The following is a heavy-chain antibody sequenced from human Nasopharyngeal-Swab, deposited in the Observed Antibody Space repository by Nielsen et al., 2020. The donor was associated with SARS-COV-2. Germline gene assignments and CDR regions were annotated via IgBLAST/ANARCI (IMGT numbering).Heavy chain of an antibody. Sequence: GGSLRLSCAASGFTVSSNYMSWVRQAPGKGLEWVSVIYSGGSTYYADSVKGRFTISRHNSKNTLYLQMNSLRAEGTAVYYCASRRSPTYYDSSAIYYYYGMDVWGQGTTVTVSS. CDR3: ASRRSPTYYDSSAIYYYYGMDV. CDR2: IYSGGST. CDR1: GFTVSSNY. J-gene: IGHJ6*02. D-gene: IGHD3-22*01. V-gene: IGHV3-53*04.